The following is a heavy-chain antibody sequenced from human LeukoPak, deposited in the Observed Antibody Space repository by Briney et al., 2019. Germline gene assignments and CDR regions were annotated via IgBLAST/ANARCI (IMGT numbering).Heavy chain of an antibody. D-gene: IGHD3-3*01. CDR2: INTDGSST. CDR1: GFTFRSYW. V-gene: IGHV3-74*01. J-gene: IGHJ4*02. CDR3: ARDGFLEWLPTDY. Sequence: GGSLRLSCAASGFTFRSYWMHWVRQAPGKGLVWVSRINTDGSSTSYADSVKGRFTISRDNAKNTLYLQMNSLRAEDTAVYYCARDGFLEWLPTDYWGQGTLVTVSS.